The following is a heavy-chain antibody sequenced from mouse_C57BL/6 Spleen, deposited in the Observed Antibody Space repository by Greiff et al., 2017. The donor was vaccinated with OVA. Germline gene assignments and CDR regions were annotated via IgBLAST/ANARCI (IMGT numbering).Heavy chain of an antibody. V-gene: IGHV14-2*01. CDR2: IDPADGDT. J-gene: IGHJ3*01. CDR3: ARSGRLRREAWFAY. CDR1: CFNIKPYS. Sequence: VQLPPSWASLFKPVASVPLSFPASCFNIKPYSMPLVPQRTDHGLEWLGRIDPADGDTKSAPKFPGKATITAAASSNTAYLQLSSLTSEDSAVYYCARSGRLRREAWFAYWGQGTLVTVSA. D-gene: IGHD2-4*01.